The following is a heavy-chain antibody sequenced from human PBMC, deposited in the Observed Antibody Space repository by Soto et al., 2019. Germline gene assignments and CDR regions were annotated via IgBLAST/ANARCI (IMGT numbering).Heavy chain of an antibody. CDR3: ATGAPRMVRGGYYDY. CDR1: GYTLTELS. D-gene: IGHD3-10*01. J-gene: IGHJ4*02. V-gene: IGHV1-24*01. Sequence: ASVKVSCKVSGYTLTELSMHWVRQAPGKGLEWMGGFDPEDGETIYAQKFQGRVTRTEXXXXXXAXMXLXXXXTEXTAVYYCATGAPRMVRGGYYDYWGQGTLVTVSS. CDR2: FDPEDGET.